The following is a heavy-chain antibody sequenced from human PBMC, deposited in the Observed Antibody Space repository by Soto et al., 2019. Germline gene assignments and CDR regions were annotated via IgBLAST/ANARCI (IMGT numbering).Heavy chain of an antibody. V-gene: IGHV4-59*01. D-gene: IGHD1-7*01. CDR2: IYYSGST. CDR3: AREGLTGTIGLYYYYRMDV. CDR1: GGSISSYY. Sequence: QVQLQESGPGLVKPSETLSLTCTVSGGSISSYYWSWIRQPPGKGLEWIGYIYYSGSTNYNPSLKSRVTISVDTSKNQFSLKLSSVTAADTAVYYCAREGLTGTIGLYYYYRMDVWGQGTTVTVSS. J-gene: IGHJ6*02.